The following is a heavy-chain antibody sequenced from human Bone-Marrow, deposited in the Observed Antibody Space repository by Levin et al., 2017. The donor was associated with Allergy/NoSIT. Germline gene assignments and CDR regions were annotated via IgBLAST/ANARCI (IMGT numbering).Heavy chain of an antibody. CDR2: ITSKSGGT. CDR3: AREGGSGSGDYYFDY. Sequence: ASVKVSCKTSGYTLSDYYMHWVRQAPGQGLEWMGWITSKSGGTKYAQKFQGRVTMTRDTSISTAYMELTRLRSDDTAIYYCAREGGSGSGDYYFDYWGQGTLVTVSS. D-gene: IGHD3-10*01. CDR1: GYTLSDYY. V-gene: IGHV1-2*02. J-gene: IGHJ4*02.